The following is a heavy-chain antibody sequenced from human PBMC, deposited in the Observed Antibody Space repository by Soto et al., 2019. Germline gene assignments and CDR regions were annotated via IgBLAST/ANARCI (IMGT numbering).Heavy chain of an antibody. Sequence: QVQLVQSGAEVKKPGSSVTVSCKASGGTFSSYTISWVRQAPGQGLEWMGGIIPIFGTANYAQKFQGRVTITADESTSTAYMELSSLRSEDTAVYHCARGNHRWLQLWYFELWGRGTLVTVSS. V-gene: IGHV1-69*12. CDR2: IIPIFGTA. CDR3: ARGNHRWLQLWYFEL. D-gene: IGHD5-12*01. J-gene: IGHJ2*01. CDR1: GGTFSSYT.